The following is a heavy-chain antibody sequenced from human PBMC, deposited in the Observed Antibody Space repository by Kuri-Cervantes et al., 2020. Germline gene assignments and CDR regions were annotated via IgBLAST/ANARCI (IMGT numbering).Heavy chain of an antibody. CDR1: GGSISSRGYY. V-gene: IGHV4-39*01. CDR3: ARQTLRYCSSTSCYTTRGRNWFDP. J-gene: IGHJ5*02. CDR2: IYSSGST. Sequence: SETLSLTCTVSGGSISSRGYYWGWIRQPPGKGLEWIGSIYSSGSTYYNPSLKSRVTISVDTSKNQFSLKLRSVTAADTAVYYCARQTLRYCSSTSCYTTRGRNWFDPWGQGTLVTVSS. D-gene: IGHD2-2*02.